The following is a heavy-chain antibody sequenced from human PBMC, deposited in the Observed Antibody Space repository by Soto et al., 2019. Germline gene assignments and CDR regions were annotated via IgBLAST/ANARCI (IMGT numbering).Heavy chain of an antibody. Sequence: GASVKVSCKVSGYTLTELSMHWVRQAPGKGLDWMGGFDPEDGETIYAQKFQGRVTMTEDTSTDTAYMELSSLRSEDTAVYYCATFPPAYYYDSSDYFQFDYWGQGALVTVSS. V-gene: IGHV1-24*01. CDR2: FDPEDGET. CDR1: GYTLTELS. CDR3: ATFPPAYYYDSSDYFQFDY. D-gene: IGHD3-22*01. J-gene: IGHJ4*02.